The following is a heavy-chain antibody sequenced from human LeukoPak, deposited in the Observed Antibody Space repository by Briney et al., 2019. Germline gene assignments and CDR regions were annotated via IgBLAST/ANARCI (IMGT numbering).Heavy chain of an antibody. CDR3: ATWELPPYSNDAFDI. V-gene: IGHV3-23*01. J-gene: IGHJ3*02. CDR2: FSGSGGST. D-gene: IGHD1-26*01. CDR1: GFIFSNLP. Sequence: PGGPLRLPCAASGFIFSNLPRSGAPRPPGRGQKWVSAFSGSGGSTYYADSVKGRFTISRDNSKNTLYLQMNSLRAEDTAVYYCATWELPPYSNDAFDIWGQGTMVTVSS.